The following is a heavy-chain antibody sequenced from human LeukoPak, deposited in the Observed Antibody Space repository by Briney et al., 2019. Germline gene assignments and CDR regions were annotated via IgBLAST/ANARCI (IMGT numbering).Heavy chain of an antibody. V-gene: IGHV1-18*01. Sequence: ASVKVSCKASGYIFTYYGITWVRQAPGQGLGWMGWISAYNGNTNYAQKFQGRFTMTTDTSTSTAYMELRSLRSDDTAVYYCARDWSSSWRGWFDPWGQGTLVTVSS. CDR3: ARDWSSSWRGWFDP. CDR1: GYIFTYYG. J-gene: IGHJ5*02. CDR2: ISAYNGNT. D-gene: IGHD6-13*01.